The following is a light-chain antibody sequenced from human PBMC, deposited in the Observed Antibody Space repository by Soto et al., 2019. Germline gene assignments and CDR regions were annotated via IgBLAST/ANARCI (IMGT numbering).Light chain of an antibody. CDR1: QSLSSN. CDR2: GAS. Sequence: EIVLTQSPATLSVSPGERATLSCRATQSLSSNLAWYKQRPGQPPRLLIYGASTRATGIPARISGRGSGTEFALSISSLQSEEFAVYYCQQYNNWPEFTVGPGTKVDFK. CDR3: QQYNNWPEFT. V-gene: IGKV3-15*01. J-gene: IGKJ3*01.